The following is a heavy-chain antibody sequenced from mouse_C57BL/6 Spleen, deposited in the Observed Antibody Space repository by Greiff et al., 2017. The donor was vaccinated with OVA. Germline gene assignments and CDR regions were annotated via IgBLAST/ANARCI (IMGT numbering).Heavy chain of an antibody. J-gene: IGHJ4*01. D-gene: IGHD2-1*01. V-gene: IGHV5-17*01. CDR1: GFNFSDYG. Sequence: EVQGVESGGGLVKPGGSLKLSCAASGFNFSDYGMHWVRQAPEKGLEWVAYISSGSSTIYYADTVKGRFTISRDKAKNTLFLQMTSLRSEDTDMYYCARTFYYGPYYAMDYWGQGTSVTVSS. CDR3: ARTFYYGPYYAMDY. CDR2: ISSGSSTI.